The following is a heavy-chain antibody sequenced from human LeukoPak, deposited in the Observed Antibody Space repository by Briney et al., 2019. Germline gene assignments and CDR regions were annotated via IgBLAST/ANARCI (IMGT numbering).Heavy chain of an antibody. Sequence: SETLSLTCAVSGGSIRSYYWNWIRQPPGKGLEWIGYISFSGSTNYNPSFKSRVTLSIDTSKNQFSLKLSSVTAADTAVYYCARHDQFGELFIDYWGQGTLVTVSS. J-gene: IGHJ4*02. CDR2: ISFSGST. D-gene: IGHD3-10*01. CDR1: GGSIRSYY. V-gene: IGHV4-59*08. CDR3: ARHDQFGELFIDY.